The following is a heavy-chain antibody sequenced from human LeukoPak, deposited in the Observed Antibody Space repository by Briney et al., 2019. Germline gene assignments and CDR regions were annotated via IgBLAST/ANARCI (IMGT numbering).Heavy chain of an antibody. Sequence: GGSLRLSCAASGFTFSSYSMNWVRQAPGKGLEWVSSISSSSSYIYYADSVKGRFTISRDTSRNTLYLQMNSLRAEDTAVYYCARLGYGGSGWYFDYWGQGTLVTASS. CDR1: GFTFSSYS. CDR3: ARLGYGGSGWYFDY. V-gene: IGHV3-21*01. CDR2: ISSSSSYI. D-gene: IGHD6-19*01. J-gene: IGHJ4*02.